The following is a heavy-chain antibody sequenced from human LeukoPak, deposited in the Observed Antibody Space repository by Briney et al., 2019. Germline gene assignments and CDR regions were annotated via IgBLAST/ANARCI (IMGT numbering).Heavy chain of an antibody. Sequence: GFLRFSCEASRFNMSSNYMSWIGKAPGKGLDSVSFIYSGGSTYYADSVKGRFTISRDNSKNTLYLQMNSLRAEDTAVYYCAKADYGDYPYYYYGMDVWGKGTTVTVSS. V-gene: IGHV3-53*05. CDR1: RFNMSSNY. CDR2: IYSGGST. CDR3: AKADYGDYPYYYYGMDV. J-gene: IGHJ6*04. D-gene: IGHD4-17*01.